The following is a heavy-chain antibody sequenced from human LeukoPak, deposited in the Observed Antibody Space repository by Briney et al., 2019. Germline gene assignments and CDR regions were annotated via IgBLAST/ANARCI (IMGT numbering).Heavy chain of an antibody. Sequence: ASVKVSCKASGYTFTGYYMHWVRQAPGQGLEGMGWINPNSGGTNYAQKFQGRVTMTRDTSISTAYMELSKLRSDDTAVYYCARGYYDYVWGSYRLNYFDYWGQGTLVTVSS. CDR3: ARGYYDYVWGSYRLNYFDY. D-gene: IGHD3-16*02. J-gene: IGHJ4*02. CDR1: GYTFTGYY. V-gene: IGHV1-2*02. CDR2: INPNSGGT.